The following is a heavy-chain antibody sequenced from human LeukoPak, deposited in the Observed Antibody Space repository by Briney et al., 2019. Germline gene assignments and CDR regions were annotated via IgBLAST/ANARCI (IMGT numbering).Heavy chain of an antibody. J-gene: IGHJ1*01. D-gene: IGHD6-13*01. V-gene: IGHV3-7*01. CDR2: IKQDGSEK. Sequence: GGSLRLSCAASGFTFSSYWMSWVRQAPGKGLEWVANIKQDGSEKYYVDSVKGRFTISRDNSKNTLYLQMNSLRAEDTAVYYCARDGAAAAYNEYFQHWGQGTLVTVSS. CDR3: ARDGAAAAYNEYFQH. CDR1: GFTFSSYW.